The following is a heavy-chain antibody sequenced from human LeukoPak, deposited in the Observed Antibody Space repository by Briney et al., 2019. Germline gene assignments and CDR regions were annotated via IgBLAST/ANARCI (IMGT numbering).Heavy chain of an antibody. CDR1: GYTFTSYG. D-gene: IGHD2-2*01. CDR3: ARYQLPNLYYFDY. V-gene: IGHV1-18*01. Sequence: ASVKVSCKASGYTFTSYGISWVRQAPGQGLEWMGWISAYNGNTNYAQKLQGRVTMTTDTSTSTVYMELRSLRSDDTAVYYCARYQLPNLYYFDYWGQGTLVTVSS. CDR2: ISAYNGNT. J-gene: IGHJ4*02.